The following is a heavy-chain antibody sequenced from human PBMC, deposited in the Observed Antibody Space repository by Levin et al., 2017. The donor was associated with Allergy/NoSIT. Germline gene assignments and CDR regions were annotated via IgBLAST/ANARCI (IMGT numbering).Heavy chain of an antibody. CDR1: GGSISSGGYS. J-gene: IGHJ6*03. CDR3: ARAGFGDRYYMDV. Sequence: TSETLSLTCAVSGGSISSGGYSWSWIRQPPGKGLEWIGYIYHSGSTYYNPSLKSRVTISVDRSKNQFSLKLSSVTAADTAVYYCARAGFGDRYYMDVWGKGTTVTVSS. D-gene: IGHD3-10*01. CDR2: IYHSGST. V-gene: IGHV4-30-2*01.